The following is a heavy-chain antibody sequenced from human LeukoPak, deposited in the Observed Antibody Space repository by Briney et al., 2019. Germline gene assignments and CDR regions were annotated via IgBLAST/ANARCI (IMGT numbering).Heavy chain of an antibody. J-gene: IGHJ4*02. V-gene: IGHV4-4*08. CDR3: VRRDTGWNYFDY. D-gene: IGHD6-19*01. CDR1: GGSINSHY. CDR2: IYSTGKN. Sequence: SETLSLTCAVSGGSINSHYWGWIRQPPGKGLQWIGDIYSTGKNNYNPSLKSRVTISLDTSKSHLSLNLTSVLAADTAIYNCVRRDTGWNYFDYWGQGILVTVSS.